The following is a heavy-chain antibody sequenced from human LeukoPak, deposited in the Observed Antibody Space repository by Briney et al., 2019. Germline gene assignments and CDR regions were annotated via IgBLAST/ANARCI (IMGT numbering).Heavy chain of an antibody. CDR1: GFTFSSYS. D-gene: IGHD7-27*01. CDR2: ISSSSSYI. J-gene: IGHJ3*02. V-gene: IGHV3-21*01. CDR3: ARTLLGAPGAFDI. Sequence: GGSLRLSRAASGFTFSSYSMNWVRQAPGKGLEWVSSISSSSSYIYYADSVKGRFTISRDNAKNSLYLQMNSLRAEDTAVYYCARTLLGAPGAFDIWGQGTMVTVSS.